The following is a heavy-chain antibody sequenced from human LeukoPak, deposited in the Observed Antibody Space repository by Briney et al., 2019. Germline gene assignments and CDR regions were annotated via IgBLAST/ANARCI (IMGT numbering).Heavy chain of an antibody. CDR2: IYYSGST. Sequence: SQTLSLTCTVSGGSISSGDYYWSWIRQPPGKGLEWIGYIYYSGSTYYNPSLKSRVTISVDTSKNQFSLKLSSVTAADTAVYYCARDARYDWSVDYWGQGTLVTVSS. CDR1: GGSISSGDYY. V-gene: IGHV4-30-4*01. D-gene: IGHD3-16*01. J-gene: IGHJ4*02. CDR3: ARDARYDWSVDY.